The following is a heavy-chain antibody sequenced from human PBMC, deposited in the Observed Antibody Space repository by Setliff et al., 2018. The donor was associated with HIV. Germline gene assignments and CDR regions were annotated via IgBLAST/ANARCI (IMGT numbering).Heavy chain of an antibody. CDR3: ARSLGITYFDL. CDR2: IYGSGTI. Sequence: SETLSLTCTVSGASVGTYYWSWIRQPAGKGLEWIGRIYGSGTINYNPYLKSRVIMSVDTSKNVFSLKLTSLTAADTAVYYCARSLGITYFDLWGRGTLVTVSS. J-gene: IGHJ2*01. V-gene: IGHV4-4*07. CDR1: GASVGTYY. D-gene: IGHD7-27*01.